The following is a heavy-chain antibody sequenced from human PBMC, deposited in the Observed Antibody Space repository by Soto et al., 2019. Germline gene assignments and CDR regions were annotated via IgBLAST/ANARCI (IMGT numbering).Heavy chain of an antibody. CDR2: ISAYNGNT. J-gene: IGHJ6*03. Sequence: ASVKVSCKASGYTFTSYGISWVRQAPGQGLEWMGWISAYNGNTNYAQKLQGRVTMTTDTSTSTAYMELRSLRSDDTAVYYCARVGAIAARYYYYYMDVWGKGTTVTVSS. CDR3: ARVGAIAARYYYYYMDV. V-gene: IGHV1-18*01. CDR1: GYTFTSYG. D-gene: IGHD6-6*01.